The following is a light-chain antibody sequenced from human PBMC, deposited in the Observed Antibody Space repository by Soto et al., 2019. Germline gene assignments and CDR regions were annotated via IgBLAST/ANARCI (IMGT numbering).Light chain of an antibody. J-gene: IGKJ2*01. Sequence: IQMTQSPSTVSASVGDRVTITCRARQAVNSWVAWYQHKSGKAPKLLIYRAATLENGVPSRFSGSGSETVFSLTFSGLQPDGSGNYYCQQSYAYSYTFGQGTKVEI. CDR1: QAVNSW. CDR2: RAA. CDR3: QQSYAYSYT. V-gene: IGKV1-5*03.